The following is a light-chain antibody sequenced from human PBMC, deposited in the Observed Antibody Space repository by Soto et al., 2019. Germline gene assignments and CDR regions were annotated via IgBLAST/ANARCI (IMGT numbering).Light chain of an antibody. CDR3: MQTLQTRNT. CDR1: QSLLHSNGYNY. V-gene: IGKV2-28*01. J-gene: IGKJ2*01. CDR2: LGS. Sequence: DIVMTQSPLSLPVTPGEPASISCRSSQSLLHSNGYNYLDWYLQKPGQSPQLLIYLGSNRASGGPDRFSGSGSGTDCTLKISRVEAEDVGVYYCMQTLQTRNTFGQGTKLEIK.